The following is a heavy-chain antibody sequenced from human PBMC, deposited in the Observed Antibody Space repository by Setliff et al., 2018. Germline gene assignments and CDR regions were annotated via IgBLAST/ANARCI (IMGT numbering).Heavy chain of an antibody. CDR1: GFPFSNYY. V-gene: IGHV3-11*04. Sequence: GSLRLSCAASGFPFSNYYMTWIRQAPGTGLEWISYIHDSGNPTYYEDSVKGRFTVSRDNAKNSLYLQMNSLRVDDTAVYYCSSYLVSWGQGALVTVSS. CDR3: SSYLVS. D-gene: IGHD2-21*01. J-gene: IGHJ4*02. CDR2: IHDSGNPT.